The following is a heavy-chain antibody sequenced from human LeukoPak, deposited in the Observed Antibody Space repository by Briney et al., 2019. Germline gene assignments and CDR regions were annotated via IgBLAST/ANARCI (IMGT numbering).Heavy chain of an antibody. CDR2: IYTTGST. CDR3: ARASYYDPPRAYYYYMDV. D-gene: IGHD3-3*01. CDR1: GGSISSYY. Sequence: SETLSLTCTVSGGSISSYYWSWIRQPPGKGLEWIGYIYTTGSTNYNPSLSGRVTISVDTSKNQFSLKLTSVTAAETAVYYCARASYYDPPRAYYYYMDVWGKGTTVTVSS. V-gene: IGHV4-4*09. J-gene: IGHJ6*03.